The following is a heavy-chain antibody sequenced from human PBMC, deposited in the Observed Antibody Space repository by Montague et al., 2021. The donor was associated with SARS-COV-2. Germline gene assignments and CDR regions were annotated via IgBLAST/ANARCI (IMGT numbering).Heavy chain of an antibody. CDR2: IFHSGTI. D-gene: IGHD6-13*01. Sequence: SETLSLTCRVSGDSISTSTWWTWVRQTSGKGLVWIGEIFHSGTINYNPSPKSRVSISVDKSTNQFSLRLSYLIAADTAVYFCAILSRRTAAGIRYYFGLDVWGQGTTVVISS. V-gene: IGHV4-4*02. J-gene: IGHJ6*02. CDR3: AILSRRTAAGIRYYFGLDV. CDR1: GDSISTSTW.